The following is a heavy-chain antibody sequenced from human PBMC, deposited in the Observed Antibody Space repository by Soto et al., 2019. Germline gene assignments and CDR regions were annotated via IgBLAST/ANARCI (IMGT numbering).Heavy chain of an antibody. J-gene: IGHJ4*02. CDR1: GDSISSSDYY. Sequence: SETLSLTCTVSGDSISSSDYYWGWIRQPPGKGLEWIGYIYYSGSTYYNPSLKSRVTISVDTSKNQFSLKLSSVTAADTAVYYCARVKAGVVYWGQGTLVTVSS. D-gene: IGHD6-13*01. CDR3: ARVKAGVVY. V-gene: IGHV4-30-4*08. CDR2: IYYSGST.